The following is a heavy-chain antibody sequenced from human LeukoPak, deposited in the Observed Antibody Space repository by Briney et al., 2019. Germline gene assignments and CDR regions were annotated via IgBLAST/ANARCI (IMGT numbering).Heavy chain of an antibody. V-gene: IGHV3-11*06. J-gene: IGHJ4*02. CDR2: ISSSSSYT. CDR1: GFTFSDYY. CDR3: ARDGLVDTAMVTDY. Sequence: GGALRLSCAASGFTFSDYYMSWLRQAPGEGLEGVSYISSSSSYTNYADSVKGRFTISRDNAKNSLYLQMNSLRAEDTAVYYCARDGLVDTAMVTDYWGQGTLVTVSS. D-gene: IGHD5-18*01.